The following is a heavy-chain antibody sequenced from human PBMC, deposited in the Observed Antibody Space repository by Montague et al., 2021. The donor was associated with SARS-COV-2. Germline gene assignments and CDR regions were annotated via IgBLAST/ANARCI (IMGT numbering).Heavy chain of an antibody. V-gene: IGHV6-1*01. CDR2: TYYRSKWYN. CDR1: GDSVSSNSAA. Sequence: CAISGDSVSSNSAAWNWVRQSPSRGLEWLGRTYYRSKWYNDYAVSVKSRITINPDTSKNQFSLQLNSVTPEDTTVYYCARDLKPPGDILTGYLPYYYYMDVWGKGTTVNVSS. CDR3: ARDLKPPGDILTGYLPYYYYMDV. D-gene: IGHD3-9*01. J-gene: IGHJ6*03.